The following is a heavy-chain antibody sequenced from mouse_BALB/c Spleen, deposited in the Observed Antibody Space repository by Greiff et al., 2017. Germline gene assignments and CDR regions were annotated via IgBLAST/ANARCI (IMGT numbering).Heavy chain of an antibody. D-gene: IGHD2-1*01. CDR3: ARSIYYGNYEDAMDY. Sequence: EVQLVESGGGLVQPGGSRKLSCAASGFTFSSFGMHWVRQAPEKGLEWVAYISSGSSTIYYADTVKGRFTISRDNPKNTLFLQMTSLRSEDTAMYYCARSIYYGNYEDAMDYWGQGTSVTVSS. V-gene: IGHV5-17*02. CDR1: GFTFSSFG. J-gene: IGHJ4*01. CDR2: ISSGSSTI.